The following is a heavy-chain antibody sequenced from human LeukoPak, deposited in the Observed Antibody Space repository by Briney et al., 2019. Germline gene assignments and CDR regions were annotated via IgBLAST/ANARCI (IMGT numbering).Heavy chain of an antibody. D-gene: IGHD4-23*01. CDR2: ISAYNGNT. Sequence: ASVKVSCKASGYTFTSYGISWVRQAPGQGLEWMGWISAYNGNTNYAQKLQGRVTMTTDTSTSTAYIELRSLRSDDTAVYYCARDIRTVVTPGGYWGQGTLVTVSS. CDR3: ARDIRTVVTPGGY. V-gene: IGHV1-18*01. J-gene: IGHJ4*02. CDR1: GYTFTSYG.